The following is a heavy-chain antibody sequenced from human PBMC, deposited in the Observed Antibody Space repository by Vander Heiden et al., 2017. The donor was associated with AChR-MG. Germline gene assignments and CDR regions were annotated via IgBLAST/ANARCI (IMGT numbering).Heavy chain of an antibody. V-gene: IGHV3-23*01. CDR2: ISGSGGST. J-gene: IGHJ6*02. CDR3: AKDPPVSGSYYGNGMDV. D-gene: IGHD1-26*01. Sequence: EVQLLESGGGLVQPGASLILSCAGSGFVFSSYAMGWVGQAPGEGLGWVSAISGSGGSTYYADSVKGRFTISRDNSKNTLYLQMNSLRAEDTAVYYCAKDPPVSGSYYGNGMDVWGQGTTVTVSS. CDR1: GFVFSSYA.